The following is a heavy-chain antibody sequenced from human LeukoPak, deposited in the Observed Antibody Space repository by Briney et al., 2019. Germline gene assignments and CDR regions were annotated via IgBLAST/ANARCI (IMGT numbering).Heavy chain of an antibody. Sequence: GGSLKISCKGAGCRFTTYWIGWVRRKPGKGLEGMGIIYPGDSDTRYSPSFQGQVTISVDKSISTAYLQWSSLKASDTAMYYCARQRYSGSYLGFDPWGQGTLVTVSS. CDR3: ARQRYSGSYLGFDP. V-gene: IGHV5-51*01. CDR2: IYPGDSDT. D-gene: IGHD1-26*01. CDR1: GCRFTTYW. J-gene: IGHJ5*02.